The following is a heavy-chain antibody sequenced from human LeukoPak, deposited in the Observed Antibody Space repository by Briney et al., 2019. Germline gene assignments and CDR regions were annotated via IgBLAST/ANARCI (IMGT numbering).Heavy chain of an antibody. CDR1: GYTFTGYA. CDR2: INTNTGNP. V-gene: IGHV7-4-1*02. J-gene: IGHJ4*02. CDR3: ARDPPPGDIVVVPAADDY. D-gene: IGHD2-2*01. Sequence: ASVKVSCKASGYTFTGYAMNWVRQAPGQGLEWTGWINTNTGNPTYAQGFTGRFVFSLDTSVSTAYLQISSLKAEDTAVYYCARDPPPGDIVVVPAADDYWGQGTLVTVSS.